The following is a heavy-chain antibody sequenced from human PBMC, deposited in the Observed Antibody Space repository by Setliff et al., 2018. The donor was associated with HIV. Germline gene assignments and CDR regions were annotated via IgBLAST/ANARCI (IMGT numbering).Heavy chain of an antibody. CDR3: AGGPGTTSIDY. V-gene: IGHV4-34*01. Sequence: ETLSLTCAVSGGSFSGYYWSWIRQPPGKGLEWIGEINHSGSTNYNMSLWSRVTISLDASRNQFSLALISVTAADTAVYYCAGGPGTTSIDYWAQGTLVTVSS. CDR2: INHSGST. J-gene: IGHJ4*02. D-gene: IGHD1-26*01. CDR1: GGSFSGYY.